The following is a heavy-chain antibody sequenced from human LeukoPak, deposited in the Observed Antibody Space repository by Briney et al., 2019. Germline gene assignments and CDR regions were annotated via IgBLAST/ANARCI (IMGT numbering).Heavy chain of an antibody. Sequence: GGSLRLSCAASGFTFSSYAMSWVRQAPGKGLEWVSSISGSGGSTYYADSVKGRFTISRGNSKNTLYLQMNSLRAEDTAVYYCAKDQGWFGELRLDYWGQGTLVTVSS. J-gene: IGHJ4*02. D-gene: IGHD3-10*01. CDR3: AKDQGWFGELRLDY. CDR1: GFTFSSYA. CDR2: ISGSGGST. V-gene: IGHV3-23*01.